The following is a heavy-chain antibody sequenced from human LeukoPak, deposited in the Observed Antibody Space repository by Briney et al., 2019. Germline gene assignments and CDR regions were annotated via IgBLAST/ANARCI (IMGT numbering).Heavy chain of an antibody. CDR3: AKWGELLRTFDI. V-gene: IGHV3-23*01. Sequence: GGSLRLSCAASGFTFSSYVMTWVRQAPGKGLEWVSAITNSGGATSYADSVKGRFTISRDNSKSTLYLQMNGLRAEDTAVYYCAKWGELLRTFDIWGQGTMVTVSS. CDR1: GFTFSSYV. D-gene: IGHD1-26*01. CDR2: ITNSGGAT. J-gene: IGHJ3*02.